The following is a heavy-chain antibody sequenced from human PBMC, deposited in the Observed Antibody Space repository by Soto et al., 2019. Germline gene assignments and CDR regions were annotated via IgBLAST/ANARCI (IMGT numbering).Heavy chain of an antibody. CDR3: SKDLRIWLGFEY. Sequence: PGGSLRLSCAASGFTLSSYGMHWVRQAPGKGLEWVAVISYEGSNKYYADSVKGRFTISRDTPKNPLYLQMNSLRTTDTAVYYCSKDLRIWLGFEYWGQRTLVTGSS. V-gene: IGHV3-30*18. CDR2: ISYEGSNK. D-gene: IGHD6-19*01. CDR1: GFTLSSYG. J-gene: IGHJ4*02.